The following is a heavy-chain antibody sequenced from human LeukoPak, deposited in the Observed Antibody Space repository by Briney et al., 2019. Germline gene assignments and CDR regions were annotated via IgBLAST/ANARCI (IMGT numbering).Heavy chain of an antibody. D-gene: IGHD2-15*01. CDR1: GYSSTGYY. CDR2: INPNSGGT. Sequence: ASVKVSCKASGYSSTGYYMHWVRQAPGQGLEWMGWINPNSGGTNYAQKFQGWVTMTRDTSISTAYMELSRLRSDDTAVYYCARELGYCSGGSPCWFDPWGQGTLVAVSS. V-gene: IGHV1-2*04. J-gene: IGHJ5*02. CDR3: ARELGYCSGGSPCWFDP.